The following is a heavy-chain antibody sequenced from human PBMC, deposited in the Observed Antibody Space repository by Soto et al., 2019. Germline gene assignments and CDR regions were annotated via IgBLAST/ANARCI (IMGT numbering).Heavy chain of an antibody. CDR2: IVVGSGNT. CDR1: GFTFTSSA. CDR3: AASTSDSSGWYYFDY. V-gene: IGHV1-58*01. J-gene: IGHJ4*02. D-gene: IGHD6-19*01. Sequence: GVSVKVSCKASGFTFTSSAVQWVRQARGQRLEWIGWIVVGSGNTNYAQKFQERVTITRDMSTSTAYMELSSLRSEDTAVYYCAASTSDSSGWYYFDYWGQGTLVTVSS.